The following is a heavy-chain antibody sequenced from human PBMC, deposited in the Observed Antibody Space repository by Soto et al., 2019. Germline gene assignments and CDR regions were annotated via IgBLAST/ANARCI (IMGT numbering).Heavy chain of an antibody. Sequence: QVQLQESGPGLVKPSQTLSLTCSVSGVPVSSGDYYWTWIRQPPGKGLEWVGYIYHSGSSYKNPSLKCRVTISLDMSKNQFSLKLSSVTAADTAVYFCARAIGRGYFYYAMDVWGQGTTVTVS. V-gene: IGHV4-30-4*01. CDR1: GVPVSSGDYY. D-gene: IGHD2-2*03. CDR3: ARAIGRGYFYYAMDV. CDR2: IYHSGSS. J-gene: IGHJ6*02.